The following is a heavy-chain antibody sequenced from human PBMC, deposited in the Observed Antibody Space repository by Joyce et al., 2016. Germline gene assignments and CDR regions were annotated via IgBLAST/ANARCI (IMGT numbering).Heavy chain of an antibody. CDR3: ARGFMDADDAFDI. D-gene: IGHD2-2*01. CDR2: TYYRSKWYT. V-gene: IGHV6-1*01. CDR1: GNSVSSNSAA. J-gene: IGHJ3*02. Sequence: QVELQQSGPGLVKPSQTLSLTCAISGNSVSSNSAAWNWIRQSPSRGLEWLGKTYYRSKWYTDYAVSVKRRITINPDTSKNQFSLQLNSVTPEDTAVYYCARGFMDADDAFDIWGPGTMVIDSS.